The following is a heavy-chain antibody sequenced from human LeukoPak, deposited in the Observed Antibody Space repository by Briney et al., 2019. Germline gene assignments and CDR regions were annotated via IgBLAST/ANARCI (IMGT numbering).Heavy chain of an antibody. CDR1: GFTFSSYA. Sequence: AGGSLRLSCAASGFTFSSYAMSWVRQAPGKGLEWVSAISGSGGSTYYADSVKGRFTISRDNSKNTLYLQMNSLRAEDTAVYYCAKRGGYYYDSSGYSIDYWGQGTLVTVSS. CDR2: ISGSGGST. V-gene: IGHV3-23*01. CDR3: AKRGGYYYDSSGYSIDY. D-gene: IGHD3-22*01. J-gene: IGHJ4*02.